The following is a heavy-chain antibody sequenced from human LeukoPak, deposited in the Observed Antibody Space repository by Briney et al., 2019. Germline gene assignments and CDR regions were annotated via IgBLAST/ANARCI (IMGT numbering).Heavy chain of an antibody. CDR1: GYTFTSYG. V-gene: IGHV1-18*01. CDR2: ISAYNGNT. J-gene: IGHJ4*02. Sequence: ASVKVSCKASGYTFTSYGISWVRQAPGQGLEWMGWISAYNGNTNYAQKLQGRVTMTTATSTSTAYMELRSLRSDDTAVYYCARDFYCGGDCRSKDYWGQGTLVTVSS. D-gene: IGHD2-21*02. CDR3: ARDFYCGGDCRSKDY.